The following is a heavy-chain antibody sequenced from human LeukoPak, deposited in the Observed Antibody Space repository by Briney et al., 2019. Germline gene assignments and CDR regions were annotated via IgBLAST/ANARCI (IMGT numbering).Heavy chain of an antibody. CDR3: ARGLVGISGAFDV. V-gene: IGHV3-30*09. CDR1: GFTFSTYN. CDR2: ILNDGSHK. Sequence: GGSLRLSCEGSGFTFSTYNLHWGRQAPGKGLEWVAVILNDGSHKYDADSVRGRFDVSRDNSKNTLYLQLRSLRPEDTGVYFCARGLVGISGAFDVWGHGTMVTVSS. J-gene: IGHJ3*01. D-gene: IGHD1-26*01.